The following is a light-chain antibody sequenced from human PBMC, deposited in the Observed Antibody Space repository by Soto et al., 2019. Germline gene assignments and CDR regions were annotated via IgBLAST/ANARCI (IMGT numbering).Light chain of an antibody. J-gene: IGKJ5*01. CDR3: QHYNNWPPIT. V-gene: IGKV3-15*01. Sequence: DIVMTQSPDSLDVSLGDMATLSCRASQSVRSSLAWYQQKPGQAPRLLIYGASTRATGIPARFSGSGSGTEFTLTISSLQSEDFAVYYCQHYNNWPPITFGQGTRLEIK. CDR1: QSVRSS. CDR2: GAS.